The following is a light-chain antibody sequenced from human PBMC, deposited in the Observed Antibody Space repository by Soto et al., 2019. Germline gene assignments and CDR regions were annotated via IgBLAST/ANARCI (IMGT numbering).Light chain of an antibody. CDR1: SWHSSYA. Sequence: QSVLTQSPSASASLGASVRLTCTLSSWHSSYAIAWHQQQPEKGPRFLMRLDNDGSHIKGDGIPDRFSGSSSGAERYLTISSLQSDDEADYYCQTWGTGFQVFGGGTKLTVL. CDR3: QTWGTGFQV. J-gene: IGLJ2*01. V-gene: IGLV4-69*01. CDR2: LDNDGSH.